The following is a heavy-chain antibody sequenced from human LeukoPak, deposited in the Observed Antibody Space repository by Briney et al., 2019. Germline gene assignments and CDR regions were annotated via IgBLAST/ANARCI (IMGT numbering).Heavy chain of an antibody. J-gene: IGHJ4*02. CDR1: GYTFISYW. D-gene: IGHD5-18*01. V-gene: IGHV5-51*01. Sequence: GESLKISCKGSGYTFISYWIGWVRQMPGKGLEWMGSIYPGDSETRYSPSVQGQVTISADKSTSTAYLQWSSLKASDTAMYYCARGRGTRGYSYGLDYWGQGTLVTVSS. CDR2: IYPGDSET. CDR3: ARGRGTRGYSYGLDY.